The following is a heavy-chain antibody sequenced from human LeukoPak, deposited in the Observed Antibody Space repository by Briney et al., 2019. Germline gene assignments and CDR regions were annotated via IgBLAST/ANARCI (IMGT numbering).Heavy chain of an antibody. CDR3: ARDSSGYYHPHYYGMDV. V-gene: IGHV3-21*01. J-gene: IGHJ6*02. Sequence: GGSLRPSCAASGFTFSSYSMNWVRQAPGKGLEWVSSISSSSSYIYYADSVKGRFTISRDNAKNSLYLQMNSLRAEDTAVYYCARDSSGYYHPHYYGMDVWGQGTTVTVSS. CDR2: ISSSSSYI. D-gene: IGHD3-22*01. CDR1: GFTFSSYS.